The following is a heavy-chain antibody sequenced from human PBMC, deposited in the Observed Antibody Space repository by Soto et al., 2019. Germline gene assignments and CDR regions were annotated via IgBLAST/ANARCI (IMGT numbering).Heavy chain of an antibody. V-gene: IGHV1-69*06. CDR1: GGTFSSYA. CDR2: IIPIFGTA. D-gene: IGHD2-2*01. Sequence: AASVKVSCKASGGTFSSYAISWVRQAPGQGLEWMGGIIPIFGTANYAQKFQGGVTITADKSTSTAYMELSSLRSEDTAVYYCARDRVNCSSTSCYAGDGMDVWGQGTTVTVSS. CDR3: ARDRVNCSSTSCYAGDGMDV. J-gene: IGHJ6*02.